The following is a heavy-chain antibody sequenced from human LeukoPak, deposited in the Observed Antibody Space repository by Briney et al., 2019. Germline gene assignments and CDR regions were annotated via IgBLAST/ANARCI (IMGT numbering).Heavy chain of an antibody. CDR3: ARIEWERLGRAFDI. Sequence: GGSLRLSCAASGFTFSSYAMHWVRQAPGKGLEWVAVISYDGSNKYYADSVKGRFTISRDNSKNTLYLQMNSLRAEDMAVYYCARIEWERLGRAFDIWGQGTMVTVSS. D-gene: IGHD1-26*01. V-gene: IGHV3-30*04. CDR2: ISYDGSNK. CDR1: GFTFSSYA. J-gene: IGHJ3*02.